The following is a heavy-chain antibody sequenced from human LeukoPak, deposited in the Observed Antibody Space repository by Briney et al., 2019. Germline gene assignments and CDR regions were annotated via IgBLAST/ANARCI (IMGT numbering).Heavy chain of an antibody. Sequence: GGSLRLSCAASGFTFSSYWMTWIRQAPGKGLEWVAHIKEDATESRSADSVKGRFTISRDNTKNSLFLQLNSLRAEDTAVYYCVRGSYGAYDYWGQGSLVTVSS. CDR3: VRGSYGAYDY. D-gene: IGHD4-17*01. CDR2: IKEDATES. CDR1: GFTFSSYW. V-gene: IGHV3-7*01. J-gene: IGHJ4*02.